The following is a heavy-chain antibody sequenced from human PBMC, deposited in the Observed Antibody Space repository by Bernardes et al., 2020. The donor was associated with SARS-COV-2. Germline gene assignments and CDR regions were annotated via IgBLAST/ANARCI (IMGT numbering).Heavy chain of an antibody. CDR3: ARSGNWNYEFNY. D-gene: IGHD1-7*01. CDR2: IYYSGDT. CDR1: GGSIRPSY. J-gene: IGHJ4*02. Sequence: SKTLSLTCTVSGGSIRPSYWSWVRQPPGPRLASIGYIYYSGDTNYNPSLKGRVTMSVDTSKNQFSLELTSVTAADTAVYYCARSGNWNYEFNYWGPGTLVTVSS. V-gene: IGHV4-59*01.